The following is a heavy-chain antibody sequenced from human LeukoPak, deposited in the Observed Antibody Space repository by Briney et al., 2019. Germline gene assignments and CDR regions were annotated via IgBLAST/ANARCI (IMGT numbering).Heavy chain of an antibody. D-gene: IGHD3-22*01. CDR3: ARYFYDSSGSSSDAFDI. CDR2: ISAYNGNT. J-gene: IGHJ3*02. V-gene: IGHV1-18*04. CDR1: GYSFTTYW. Sequence: GESLKISCKGSGYSFTTYWIGWVRQAPGQGLEWMGWISAYNGNTNYAQKLQGRVTMTTDTSTSTAYMELRSLRSDDTAVYYCARYFYDSSGSSSDAFDIWGQGTMVTVSS.